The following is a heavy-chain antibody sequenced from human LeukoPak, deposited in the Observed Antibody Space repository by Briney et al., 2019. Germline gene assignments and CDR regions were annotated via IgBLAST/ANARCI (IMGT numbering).Heavy chain of an antibody. D-gene: IGHD3-9*01. Sequence: SETLSLTCAVYGGSFSGYYWSWIRQPPGKGLEWIGEINHSGSTNYNPSLKSRVTISVDTSKNQFSLKLSSVTAADTAVYYCARTPIYDISTGFPFDIWGQGTMVTVSS. CDR2: INHSGST. CDR1: GGSFSGYY. J-gene: IGHJ3*02. V-gene: IGHV4-34*01. CDR3: ARTPIYDISTGFPFDI.